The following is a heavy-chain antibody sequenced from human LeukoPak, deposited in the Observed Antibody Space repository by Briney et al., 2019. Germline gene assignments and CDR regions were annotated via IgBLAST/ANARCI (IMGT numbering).Heavy chain of an antibody. V-gene: IGHV3-21*01. CDR3: ARTIFGVVTHAFDI. CDR2: ISSSSSYI. J-gene: IGHJ3*02. D-gene: IGHD3-3*01. CDR1: GFTFSSYS. Sequence: GGSLRLSCAASGFTFSSYSMNWVRQAPGKGLEWVSSISSSSSYIYYADSVKGRFTISRDNAKNSLYLQMNSLGAEDTAVCYCARTIFGVVTHAFDIWGQGTMVTVSS.